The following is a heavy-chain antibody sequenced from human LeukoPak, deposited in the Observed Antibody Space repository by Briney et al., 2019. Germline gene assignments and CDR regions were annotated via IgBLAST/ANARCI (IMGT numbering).Heavy chain of an antibody. D-gene: IGHD1-26*01. CDR2: IHPNSGDT. CDR1: VYSFTHYY. CDR3: PRDYSGSSTH. J-gene: IGHJ4*02. Sequence: GASVNVSFKSSVYSFTHYYIHWVGQAPGQGREGVGLIHPNSGDTFFVQKFRGRVTMTRDTSINTAYMELDKLTACDTAGYYFPRDYSGSSTHWAQGTLVTVSS. V-gene: IGHV1-2*06.